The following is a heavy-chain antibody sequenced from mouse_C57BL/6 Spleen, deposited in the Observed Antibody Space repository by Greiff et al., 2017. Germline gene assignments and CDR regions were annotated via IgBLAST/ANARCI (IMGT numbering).Heavy chain of an antibody. J-gene: IGHJ2*01. V-gene: IGHV1-72*01. CDR3: AREEGTGPFDY. CDR1: GYTFTSYW. CDR2: IDPNSGGT. D-gene: IGHD4-1*01. Sequence: QVQLKQPGAELVKPGASVKMSCKASGYTFTSYWITWVKQRPGQGLEWIGRIDPNSGGTKYNEKFKSKATLTVDKPSSTAYMQLSSLTSEDSAVYYCAREEGTGPFDYWGQGTTLTVSS.